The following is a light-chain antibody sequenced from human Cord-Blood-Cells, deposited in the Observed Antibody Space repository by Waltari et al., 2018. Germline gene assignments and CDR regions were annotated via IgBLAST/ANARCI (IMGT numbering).Light chain of an antibody. Sequence: QSALTQPASVSGSPGQSITIPCTGTSSDVGGYNYVSWYQQHPGKAPKLMIYDVSNRPAGFSSRFSCSKSGTTAFLTISGLQAEDEADYYCSSYTSSSTWVFGGGTKLTVL. CDR1: SSDVGGYNY. V-gene: IGLV2-14*03. CDR2: DVS. CDR3: SSYTSSSTWV. J-gene: IGLJ3*02.